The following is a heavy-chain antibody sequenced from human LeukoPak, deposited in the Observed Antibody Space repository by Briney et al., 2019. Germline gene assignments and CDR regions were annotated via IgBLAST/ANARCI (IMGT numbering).Heavy chain of an antibody. Sequence: SVKVSCKASGGTFSNYAISWVRQAPGQGLEWMGRIIPILDIANYAQKFQGRVTITADKSTSTAYMELSSLRSEDTAVYYCARSCDDYGDLCTDVWGQGTTVTVSS. V-gene: IGHV1-69*04. D-gene: IGHD4-17*01. CDR3: ARSCDDYGDLCTDV. CDR1: GGTFSNYA. J-gene: IGHJ6*02. CDR2: IIPILDIA.